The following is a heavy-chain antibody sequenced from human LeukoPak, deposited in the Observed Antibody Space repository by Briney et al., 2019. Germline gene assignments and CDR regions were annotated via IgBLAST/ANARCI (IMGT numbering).Heavy chain of an antibody. CDR2: ISSSSSYI. V-gene: IGHV3-21*01. CDR1: GFTFSSYS. Sequence: GGSLRLSCAASGFTFSSYSMNWVRQAPGKGLEWVSSISSSSSYIYYADSVKGRFTISRDNAKNSLYLQMNSLRAEDTAVYYCARDLYDILTGYYSGAFDIWGQGTMVTVSS. CDR3: ARDLYDILTGYYSGAFDI. D-gene: IGHD3-9*01. J-gene: IGHJ3*02.